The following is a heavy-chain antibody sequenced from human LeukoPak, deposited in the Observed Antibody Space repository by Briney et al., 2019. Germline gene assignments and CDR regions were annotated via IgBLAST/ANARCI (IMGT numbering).Heavy chain of an antibody. D-gene: IGHD7-27*01. V-gene: IGHV1-18*01. Sequence: ASVKVSCKASGGTFSSYAISWVRQAPGQGLEWMGRIIAYNGNTNYAQKLQGRVTMTTDTSTSTAYMELRSLRSDDTAVYYCARGGYLLTGQDYYYYYYMDVWGKGTTVTVSS. CDR3: ARGGYLLTGQDYYYYYYMDV. J-gene: IGHJ6*03. CDR1: GGTFSSYA. CDR2: IIAYNGNT.